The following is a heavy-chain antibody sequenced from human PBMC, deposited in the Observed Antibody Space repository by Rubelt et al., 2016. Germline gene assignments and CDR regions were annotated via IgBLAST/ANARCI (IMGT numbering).Heavy chain of an antibody. V-gene: IGHV1-2*02. J-gene: IGHJ4*02. CDR1: GYTFTGYY. CDR2: INPNTGAT. CDR3: AREDGDY. D-gene: IGHD5-24*01. Sequence: QVRLVQSGAEVKKPGASVKVSCKASGYTFTGYYMHWVRQAPGHGLEWLGWINPNTGATDCAQRFQGRVTMTRDTSISTAYMELGRLRSDDTAVFYCAREDGDYWGQGTLVTVSS.